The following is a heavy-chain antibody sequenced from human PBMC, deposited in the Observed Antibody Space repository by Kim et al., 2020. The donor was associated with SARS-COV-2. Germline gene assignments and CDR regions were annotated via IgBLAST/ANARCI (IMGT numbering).Heavy chain of an antibody. CDR3: XXXXXXPGATYGSGSXXXF. CDR1: GDSIITGSYY. D-gene: IGHD3-10*01. Sequence: SETLSLTCRVSGDSIITGSYYWGWIRQPPGKGLEWIGDMHYSGNTYYNPSLKSRLXXPXDTSENQFSLKVTXMTPADTAVYYCXXXXXXPGATYGSGSXXXFWGXXXLVTVS. J-gene: IGHJ4*02. V-gene: IGHV4-39*01. CDR2: MHYSGNT.